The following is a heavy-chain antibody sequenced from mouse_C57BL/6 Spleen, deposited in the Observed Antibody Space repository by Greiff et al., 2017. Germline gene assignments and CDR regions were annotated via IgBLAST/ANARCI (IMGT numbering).Heavy chain of an antibody. CDR2: ISYDGSN. CDR1: GYSITSGYY. D-gene: IGHD3-2*02. J-gene: IGHJ3*01. V-gene: IGHV3-6*01. CDR3: ASSRTAQATYAY. Sequence: EVQVVESGPGLVKPSQSLSLTCSVTGYSITSGYYWNWIRQFPGNKLEWMGYISYDGSNNYNPSLKNRISITRDTSKNQFFLKLNSVTTEDTATYYCASSRTAQATYAYWGQGTLVTVSA.